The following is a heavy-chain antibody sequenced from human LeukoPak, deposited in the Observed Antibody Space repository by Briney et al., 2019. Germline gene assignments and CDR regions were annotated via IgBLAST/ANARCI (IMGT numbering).Heavy chain of an antibody. CDR1: GFTFSDYA. J-gene: IGHJ6*03. CDR2: ISGSGDKT. V-gene: IGHV3-23*01. CDR3: AKDTSAWWYHRAYMNV. D-gene: IGHD2-15*01. Sequence: GGSLRLSCAASGFTFSDYAMSWVRQAPGGGLEWVSAISGSGDKTFHADSVKGRFTTSRDNSKNTLSLQMSSLRVEDSAVYFCAKDTSAWWYHRAYMNVWGTGTTVTASS.